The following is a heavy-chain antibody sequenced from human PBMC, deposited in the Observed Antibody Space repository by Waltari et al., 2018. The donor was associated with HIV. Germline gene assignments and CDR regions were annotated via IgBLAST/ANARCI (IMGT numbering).Heavy chain of an antibody. J-gene: IGHJ4*02. CDR3: ARGSPIYSSSWYGDADFDY. CDR2: INHSGST. CDR1: GGSFSGYY. Sequence: QVQLQQWGAGLLKPSETLSLTCAVYGGSFSGYYWCWIRQPQGKGLEWNGEINHSGSTNYNPSLKSRVTISVDTSKNQFSLKLSSVTAADTAVYYCARGSPIYSSSWYGDADFDYWGQGTLVTVSS. V-gene: IGHV4-34*01. D-gene: IGHD6-13*01.